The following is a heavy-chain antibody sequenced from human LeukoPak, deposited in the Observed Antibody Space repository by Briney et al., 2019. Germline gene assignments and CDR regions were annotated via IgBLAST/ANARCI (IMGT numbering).Heavy chain of an antibody. V-gene: IGHV4-59*08. J-gene: IGHJ4*02. Sequence: SDTLSLTCTVSGVSISISYWSWVRQPPGKGLEWVGYIYYSGDSNYNPSLKSRATISVDTSKSQFSLKVSSVTAADTAIYYCARHTYARPFDSWGQGTPVTVSS. CDR2: IYYSGDS. D-gene: IGHD6-6*01. CDR3: ARHTYARPFDS. CDR1: GVSISISY.